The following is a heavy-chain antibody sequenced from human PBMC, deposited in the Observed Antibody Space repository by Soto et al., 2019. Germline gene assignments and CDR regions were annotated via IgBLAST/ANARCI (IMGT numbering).Heavy chain of an antibody. Sequence: QLRLQESGSGLVKPSQTLSLTCAVSGGSISSGGYSWSWIRQPPGKGLEWIGYIYHSGSTYYNPSLKSRVTISVDRSKNQFSLKLSSVTAADTAVYYCARDIVSGAFDIWGQGTMVTVSS. CDR3: ARDIVSGAFDI. CDR2: IYHSGST. J-gene: IGHJ3*02. CDR1: GGSISSGGYS. D-gene: IGHD2-15*01. V-gene: IGHV4-30-2*01.